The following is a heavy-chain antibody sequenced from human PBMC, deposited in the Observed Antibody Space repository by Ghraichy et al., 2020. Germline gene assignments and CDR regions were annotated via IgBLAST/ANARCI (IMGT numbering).Heavy chain of an antibody. CDR3: GRGIYGRSGFSRVYSYYYVDV. D-gene: IGHD3-22*01. J-gene: IGHJ6*03. V-gene: IGHV4-61*01. CDR2: IHYSGST. Sequence: SQTLSLTCTVSGGSVSSGSYYWSWIRQPPGKGLEWIGYIHYSGSTNYNPSLKSRVTISVDTSKNQFSLKLSSVTAADTAMFYCGRGIYGRSGFSRVYSYYYVDVWGKGTTVTVSS. CDR1: GGSVSSGSYY.